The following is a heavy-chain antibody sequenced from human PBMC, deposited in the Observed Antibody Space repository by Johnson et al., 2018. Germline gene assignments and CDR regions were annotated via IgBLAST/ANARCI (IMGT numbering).Heavy chain of an antibody. D-gene: IGHD6-25*01. CDR2: SRFDGGDT. CDR1: GFTLSSHW. J-gene: IGHJ3*02. CDR3: AREAEGFDI. V-gene: IGHV3-74*01. Sequence: VQLQESGGNLVQPGGSLRLSCVASGFTLSSHWLHWVRQGPGKGLVWVSSSRFDGGDTAYMESVRGRFTISRDHAKNTLYLHMNSLRADDTAVCFCAREAEGFDIWGQGTMVTVSS.